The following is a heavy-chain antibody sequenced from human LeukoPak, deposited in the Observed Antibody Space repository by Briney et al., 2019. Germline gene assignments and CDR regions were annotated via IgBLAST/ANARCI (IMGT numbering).Heavy chain of an antibody. D-gene: IGHD6-19*01. CDR2: IYYSGST. CDR3: GRDSSGWYEGFDF. V-gene: IGHV4-59*01. Sequence: SETLSLTCAVSGGSISSYYWSWIRQPPGKGLEWMGYIYYSGSTNYNPSLKSRVTISVDTSKNQFSLKLSSVCAADTAVYCCGRDSSGWYEGFDFWGQGTLVTVSS. J-gene: IGHJ4*02. CDR1: GGSISSYY.